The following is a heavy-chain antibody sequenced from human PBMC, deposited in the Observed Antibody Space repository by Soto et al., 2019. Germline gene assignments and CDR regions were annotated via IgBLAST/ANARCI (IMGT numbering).Heavy chain of an antibody. Sequence: SETLSLTCTVSGGSIRRRGYYRSWIRQRPGEGLEWIGFFYYSGITDYNPSLKTRITISADTPRNQFFLNLYSVTAADTAMYFCASSGGPEGDWFDPWGQGIPVTVSS. V-gene: IGHV4-31*03. CDR2: FYYSGIT. CDR3: ASSGGPEGDWFDP. D-gene: IGHD3-16*01. CDR1: GGSIRRRGYY. J-gene: IGHJ5*02.